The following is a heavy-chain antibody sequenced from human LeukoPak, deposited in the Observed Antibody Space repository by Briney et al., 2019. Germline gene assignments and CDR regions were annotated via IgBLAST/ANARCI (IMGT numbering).Heavy chain of an antibody. D-gene: IGHD2-15*01. J-gene: IGHJ4*02. CDR3: ARYCSGGSCYADFDY. Sequence: SETLSLTCTVSGGSISSYYWSWIRQPPGKGLEWIGYIYYSGSTNYNPSPKSRVTISVDTSKNQFSLKLSSVTAADTAVYYCARYCSGGSCYADFDYWGQGTLVTVSS. CDR1: GGSISSYY. CDR2: IYYSGST. V-gene: IGHV4-59*01.